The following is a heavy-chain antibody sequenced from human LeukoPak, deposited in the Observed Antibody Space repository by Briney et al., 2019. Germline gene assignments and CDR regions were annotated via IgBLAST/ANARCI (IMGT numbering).Heavy chain of an antibody. J-gene: IGHJ4*02. CDR1: GGSISSGGYY. CDR2: IYYSGST. V-gene: IGHV4-31*03. Sequence: PSQTLSLTCTVSGGSISSGGYYWSWIRQHPGKVLEWIGHIYYSGSTYYNPSLKSRVTISVATSKNQFSLKLSSVPAADTAVYYCARSSPPQTFDYWGQGTLVTVSS. CDR3: ARSSPPQTFDY. D-gene: IGHD6-6*01.